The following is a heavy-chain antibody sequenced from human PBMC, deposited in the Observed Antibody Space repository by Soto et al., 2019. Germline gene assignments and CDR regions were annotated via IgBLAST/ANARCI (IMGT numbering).Heavy chain of an antibody. CDR1: GGSVSSGSYY. D-gene: IGHD6-13*01. CDR3: ARDIQIAAAGTYYYYGMDV. CDR2: IYYSGST. Sequence: SETLSLTCTVSGGSVSSGSYYWSWIRQPPGKGLEWIGYIYYSGSTNYNPSLKSRVTISVDASKNQFSLKLSSVTAADTAVYYCARDIQIAAAGTYYYYGMDVWGQGTTVTVSS. J-gene: IGHJ6*02. V-gene: IGHV4-61*01.